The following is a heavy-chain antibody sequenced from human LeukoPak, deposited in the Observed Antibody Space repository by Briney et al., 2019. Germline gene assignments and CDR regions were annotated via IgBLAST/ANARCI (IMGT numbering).Heavy chain of an antibody. J-gene: IGHJ6*02. CDR2: ISAYNGNT. CDR1: GYTFTSYG. CDR3: AREGSSGWYGPYYYYGMDV. Sequence: ALVKVSCKASGYTFTSYGISWVRQAPGQGLEWMGWISAYNGNTNYAQKLQGRVTMTTDTSTSTAYMELRSLRSDDTAVYYCAREGSSGWYGPYYYYGMDVWGQGTTVTVSS. D-gene: IGHD6-19*01. V-gene: IGHV1-18*01.